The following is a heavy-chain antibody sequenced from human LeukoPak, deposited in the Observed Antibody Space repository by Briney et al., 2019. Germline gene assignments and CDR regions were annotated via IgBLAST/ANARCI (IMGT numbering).Heavy chain of an antibody. Sequence: GGSLRLSCEASGFTFNNYWMSWVRQAPGKGLEWVASIRQDGSEKYYVYSVKGRLTISRDNTKNSLYLQMNSLRAEDTAVYYCARDLVTMIVVVTYYFDYWGQGTLVTVSS. CDR1: GFTFNNYW. J-gene: IGHJ4*02. CDR3: ARDLVTMIVVVTYYFDY. D-gene: IGHD3-22*01. V-gene: IGHV3-7*01. CDR2: IRQDGSEK.